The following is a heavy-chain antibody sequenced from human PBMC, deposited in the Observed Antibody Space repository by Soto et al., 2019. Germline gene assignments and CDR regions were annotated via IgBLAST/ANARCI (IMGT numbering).Heavy chain of an antibody. CDR3: AREAGVYGSGSYGMDV. J-gene: IGHJ6*02. CDR1: GFTFSSYS. CDR2: ISYDGSDK. D-gene: IGHD3-10*01. Sequence: QVQLVESGGGVVQPGRSLRLSCAASGFTFSSYSMHWVRQAPGKGLEWVAVISYDGSDKYYADSVKGRFTISRDNSKNKRYLQMNSLRAEDTAVYYCAREAGVYGSGSYGMDVWGQGTTVTVSS. V-gene: IGHV3-30-3*01.